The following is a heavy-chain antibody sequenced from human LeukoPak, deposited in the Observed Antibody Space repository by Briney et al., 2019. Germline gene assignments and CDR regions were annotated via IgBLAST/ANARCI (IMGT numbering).Heavy chain of an antibody. Sequence: GGSLRLSCAASGFTFSSYWTHWVRQAPGKGLLWVSRINSDGSSTSYADSVKGRFTISRDNSKNTLYLQMNSLRAEDTAVYYCARGKYYDILTGYSPLDYWGQGTLVTVSS. CDR3: ARGKYYDILTGYSPLDY. CDR2: INSDGSST. V-gene: IGHV3-74*01. D-gene: IGHD3-9*01. J-gene: IGHJ4*02. CDR1: GFTFSSYW.